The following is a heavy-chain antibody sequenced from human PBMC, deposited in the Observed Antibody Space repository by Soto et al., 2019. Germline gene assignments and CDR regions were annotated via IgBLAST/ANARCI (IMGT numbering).Heavy chain of an antibody. D-gene: IGHD3-22*01. CDR1: GGTFSSYA. CDR2: IIPIFGTA. Sequence: QVQLVQSGAEVKKPGSSVKVSCNASGGTFSSYAISWVRGAPGQGLVWMGGIIPIFGTANYAPKFQGTVTIREDESTSTAYMKRSSMRYEDTVEYYGAGSYDYDSSSYYSTFQHWGQGTMVTVSS. CDR3: AGSYDYDSSSYYSTFQH. V-gene: IGHV1-69*19. J-gene: IGHJ1*01.